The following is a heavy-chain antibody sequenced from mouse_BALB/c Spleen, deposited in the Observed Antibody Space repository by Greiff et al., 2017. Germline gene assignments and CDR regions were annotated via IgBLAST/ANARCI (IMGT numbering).Heavy chain of an antibody. J-gene: IGHJ3*01. CDR1: GFTFTDYN. D-gene: IGHD2-1*01. CDR2: INPNNGGT. Sequence: EVKLVESGPELVKPGASVKIPCKASGFTFTDYNMDWVKQSHGKSLEWIGDINPNNGGTIYNQKFKGKATLTVDKSSSTAYMEPRSLTSEDTAVYYCARSLYGNPGWFAYWGQGTLVTVSA. CDR3: ARSLYGNPGWFAY. V-gene: IGHV1-18*01.